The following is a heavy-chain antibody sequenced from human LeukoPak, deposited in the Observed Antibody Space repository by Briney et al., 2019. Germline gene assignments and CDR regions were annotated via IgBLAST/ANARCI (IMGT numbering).Heavy chain of an antibody. CDR3: AIMHGYYDGSGFWVQ. CDR2: ISPSGDRT. CDR1: GFTFSSYA. D-gene: IGHD3-22*01. Sequence: GGSLRLSCAASGFTFSSYAMSWVRQAPGKGLEWVSFISPSGDRTSNADSVEGRFTISRDDTRNTLYLQMNSLRDEDTGVYYCAIMHGYYDGSGFWVQWGQGTLVTVSS. V-gene: IGHV3-23*01. J-gene: IGHJ4*02.